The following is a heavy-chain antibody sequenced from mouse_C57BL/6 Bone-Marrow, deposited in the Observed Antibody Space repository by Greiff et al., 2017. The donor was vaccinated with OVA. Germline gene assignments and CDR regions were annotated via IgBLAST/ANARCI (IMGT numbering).Heavy chain of an antibody. CDR2: ISSGSSTI. CDR1: GFTFSDYG. Sequence: EVKLQESGGGLVKPGGSLKLSCAASGFTFSDYGMHWVRQAPEKGLEWVAYISSGSSTIYYADTVKGRFTISRDNAKNTLFLQMTSLRSECTAMYYCARLLFAYWGQGTLVTVSA. V-gene: IGHV5-17*01. CDR3: ARLLFAY. J-gene: IGHJ3*01.